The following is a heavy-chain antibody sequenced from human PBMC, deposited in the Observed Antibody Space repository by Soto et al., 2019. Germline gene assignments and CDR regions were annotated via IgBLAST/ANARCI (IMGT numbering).Heavy chain of an antibody. CDR2: ISSSSSYI. Sequence: PGGSLRLSCAASGFTFSSYSMNWVRQAPGKGLEWVSSISSSSSYIYYADSVKGRFTISRDNSKNTLYLQMNSLRAEDTAVYYCATLPPYYDSLTIYYMDVWGKGTKVTVSS. J-gene: IGHJ6*03. CDR1: GFTFSSYS. D-gene: IGHD3-9*01. V-gene: IGHV3-21*04. CDR3: ATLPPYYDSLTIYYMDV.